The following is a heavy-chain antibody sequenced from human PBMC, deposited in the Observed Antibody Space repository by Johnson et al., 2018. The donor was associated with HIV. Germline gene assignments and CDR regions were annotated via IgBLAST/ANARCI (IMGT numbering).Heavy chain of an antibody. V-gene: IGHV3-15*01. CDR1: GLTLSNAW. J-gene: IGHJ3*02. Sequence: VQLVESGGGLVKPGGSLRLSCAASGLTLSNAWMSWVRQAPGKGLEWVGRIKRKTDDGTTDFATPVKGRFTIPRDDSENTLYLQMNSLKTEDTGVYYCTTMGWQWEQLVDAVDIWGQGTVVTVSS. D-gene: IGHD1-26*01. CDR2: IKRKTDDGTT. CDR3: TTMGWQWEQLVDAVDI.